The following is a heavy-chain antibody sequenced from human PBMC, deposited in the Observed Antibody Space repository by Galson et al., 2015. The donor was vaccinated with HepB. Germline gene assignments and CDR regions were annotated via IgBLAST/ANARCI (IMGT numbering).Heavy chain of an antibody. D-gene: IGHD1-26*01. Sequence: SLRLSCAASGFTFSSYAMSWVRQAPGKGLEWVSAISGSGGSTYYADSVKGRFTISRDNSKNTLYLQMNSLRAEDTAVYYCAKDGAGSYFSYYYYMDVWGKGTTVTVSS. J-gene: IGHJ6*03. CDR3: AKDGAGSYFSYYYYMDV. CDR2: ISGSGGST. V-gene: IGHV3-23*01. CDR1: GFTFSSYA.